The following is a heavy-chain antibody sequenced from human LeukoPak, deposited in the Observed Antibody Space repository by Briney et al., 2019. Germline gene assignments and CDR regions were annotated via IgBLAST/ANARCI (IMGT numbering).Heavy chain of an antibody. CDR3: AKDQLRYYDSSGYYRL. V-gene: IGHV3-23*01. Sequence: GGSLRLSCAASGFTFSNYDMSWVRQAPGEGPEWVSAIVGSGDSTYYADSVKGRFTISRDNSKNTLYLQMNSLRAEDTAVYYCAKDQLRYYDSSGYYRLWGQGALVTVSS. CDR1: GFTFSNYD. D-gene: IGHD3-22*01. CDR2: IVGSGDST. J-gene: IGHJ4*02.